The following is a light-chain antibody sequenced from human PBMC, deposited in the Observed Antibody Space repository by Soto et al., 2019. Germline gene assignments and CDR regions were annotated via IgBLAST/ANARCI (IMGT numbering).Light chain of an antibody. J-gene: IGKJ2*01. Sequence: EIVLTQSPATLTLSPGERATLSCRASQSVSSYLAWSQPKPGQAPRPLICDASNRATAIPARFSGSGSGPDFTLSISSLEPEDFAVYYCQQRSDWHPYTFGQGNKLEIK. V-gene: IGKV3-11*01. CDR2: DAS. CDR1: QSVSSY. CDR3: QQRSDWHPYT.